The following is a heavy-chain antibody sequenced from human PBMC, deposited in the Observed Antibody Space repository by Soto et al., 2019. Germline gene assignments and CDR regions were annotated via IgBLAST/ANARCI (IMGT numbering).Heavy chain of an antibody. CDR2: IIPIFGTA. CDR3: ARGCKPCIAAARTVSFDP. V-gene: IGHV1-69*05. Sequence: SVNVSCKASGGTFSSYAISWVRQAPGEGIKWMGGIIPIFGTANYAQKLQGRVTVTTDTSTSTAYMELRSLRSDDTAVYYCARGCKPCIAAARTVSFDPWGQRTLVTVSS. D-gene: IGHD6-13*01. CDR1: GGTFSSYA. J-gene: IGHJ5*02.